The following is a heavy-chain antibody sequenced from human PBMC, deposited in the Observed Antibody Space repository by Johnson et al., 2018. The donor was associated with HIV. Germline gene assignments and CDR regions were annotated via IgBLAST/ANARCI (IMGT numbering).Heavy chain of an antibody. D-gene: IGHD3-22*01. V-gene: IGHV3-20*04. J-gene: IGHJ3*02. CDR3: AKGSGYYAAFDM. CDR1: GFTFGIYW. CDR2: INWNGGST. Sequence: VQLLESGGGLVQPGGSLRLSCAASGFTFGIYWMSWVRQAPGKGLEWVSGINWNGGSTGYADSVKGRFTISRDNAKNSLYLQMNSLRDEDTAVYYCAKGSGYYAAFDMWGQGTMVTVSS.